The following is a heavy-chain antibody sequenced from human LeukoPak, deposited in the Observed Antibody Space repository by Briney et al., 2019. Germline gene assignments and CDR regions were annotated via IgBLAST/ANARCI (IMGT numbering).Heavy chain of an antibody. CDR3: ATLWELRTAAFDI. D-gene: IGHD1-26*01. V-gene: IGHV1-69-2*01. J-gene: IGHJ3*02. Sequence: ASVKISCKVSGYTFTDYYMHWVQQAPGKGLEWMGLVDPEDGETIYAEKFQGRVTITADTSTDTAYMELSSLRTEDTAVYYCATLWELRTAAFDIWGQGTMVTVSS. CDR1: GYTFTDYY. CDR2: VDPEDGET.